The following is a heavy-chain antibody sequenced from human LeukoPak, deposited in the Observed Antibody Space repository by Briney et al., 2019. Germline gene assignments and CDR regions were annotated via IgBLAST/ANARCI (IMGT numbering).Heavy chain of an antibody. CDR2: IVVGSGNT. V-gene: IGHV1-58*01. CDR3: AAEVGEDIAVTGFDY. Sequence: SVKVSCKASGFTFTSSAVQWVRQARGQRLEWIGWIVVGSGNTNYAQKFQERVTITRDMSTSTAYMELSSLRSEDTAVYYWAAEVGEDIAVTGFDYWGQGTLVTVSS. J-gene: IGHJ4*02. CDR1: GFTFTSSA. D-gene: IGHD6-19*01.